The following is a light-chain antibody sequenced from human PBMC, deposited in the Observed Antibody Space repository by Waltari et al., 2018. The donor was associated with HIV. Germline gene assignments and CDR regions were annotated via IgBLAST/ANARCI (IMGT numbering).Light chain of an antibody. Sequence: DMQMTQSPTSLSASVGDRVTITCQVNQDIGISLNWVQQRTGKAPRLLIYDAANLETGVPSRFSGGGSGANFSFSIKNLQPEDVATYYCQHYEILPLYTFGQGTKVEIK. CDR3: QHYEILPLYT. J-gene: IGKJ2*01. V-gene: IGKV1-33*01. CDR2: DAA. CDR1: QDIGIS.